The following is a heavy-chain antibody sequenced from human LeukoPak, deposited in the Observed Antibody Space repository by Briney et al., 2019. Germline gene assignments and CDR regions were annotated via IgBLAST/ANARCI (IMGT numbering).Heavy chain of an antibody. J-gene: IGHJ4*02. V-gene: IGHV3-23*01. CDR3: AKDRQQLVYYFDY. D-gene: IGHD6-13*01. Sequence: GGSLRLSCAASGFTFSSYAMSWVRQAPGKGLEWVSAISGSGGSTCYADSVKGRFTISRDNSKNTLYLQMNSLRAEDTAVYYCAKDRQQLVYYFDYWGQGTLVTVSS. CDR2: ISGSGGST. CDR1: GFTFSSYA.